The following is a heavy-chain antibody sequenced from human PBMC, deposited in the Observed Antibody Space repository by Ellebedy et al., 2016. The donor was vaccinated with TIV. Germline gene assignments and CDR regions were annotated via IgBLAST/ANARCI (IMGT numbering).Heavy chain of an antibody. CDR3: AREGSGWNRLDY. J-gene: IGHJ4*02. CDR2: IIQDGSEK. CDR1: GFTFSSYW. D-gene: IGHD6-19*01. V-gene: IGHV3-7*01. Sequence: GESLKISXAASGFTFSSYWMTWVRQAPGKGLEWLANIIQDGSEKYYVDSVKGRFTISRDNAKNSLYLQINSLRAEDTAVYYCAREGSGWNRLDYWGQGTLVTVSS.